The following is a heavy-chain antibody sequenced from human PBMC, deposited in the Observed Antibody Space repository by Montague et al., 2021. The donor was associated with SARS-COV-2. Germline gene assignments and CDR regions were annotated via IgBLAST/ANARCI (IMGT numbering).Heavy chain of an antibody. J-gene: IGHJ5*02. CDR1: GGSISSSNYY. CDR2: IYYSGST. V-gene: IGHV4-39*02. CDR3: AREGFSSGYYET. Sequence: SETLSLTCSVSGGSISSSNYYWGWIRQPPGKGLEWIGSIYYSGSTYYNPSLKSRDAISVDTSKNQFSLILRSMTAADTAVFYRAREGFSSGYYETWGQGTLVTVSS. D-gene: IGHD3-22*01.